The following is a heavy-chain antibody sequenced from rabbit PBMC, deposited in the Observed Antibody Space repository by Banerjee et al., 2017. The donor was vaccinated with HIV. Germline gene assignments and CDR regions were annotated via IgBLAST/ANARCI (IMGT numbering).Heavy chain of an antibody. Sequence: QEQLVESGGDLVKPGASLTLTCTASGFSFSNKYVMCWVRQAPGKGLEWIACINTSSGNTVYASWAKGRFTISKTSSTTVTLQMTSLTAADTATYFCARRDVYDAAGASMYGDSMYAFNLWGPGTLVTVS. CDR1: GFSFSNKYV. D-gene: IGHD2-1*01. CDR3: ARRDVYDAAGASMYGDSMYAFNL. CDR2: INTSSGNT. V-gene: IGHV1S45*01. J-gene: IGHJ4*01.